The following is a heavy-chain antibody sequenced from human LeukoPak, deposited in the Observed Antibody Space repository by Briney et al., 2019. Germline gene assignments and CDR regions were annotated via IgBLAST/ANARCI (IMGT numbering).Heavy chain of an antibody. CDR1: GYTLTELS. D-gene: IGHD3-22*01. CDR3: ATGARYYDSSGYYLSYYYMDV. CDR2: FDPEDGET. Sequence: ASVKVSCKVSGYTLTELSMHWVRQAPGKGLEWMGGFDPEDGETIYAQKFQGRVTMTEDTSTDTAYMELSSLRSEDTAVYYCATGARYYDSSGYYLSYYYMDVWGKGTTVTVSS. J-gene: IGHJ6*03. V-gene: IGHV1-24*01.